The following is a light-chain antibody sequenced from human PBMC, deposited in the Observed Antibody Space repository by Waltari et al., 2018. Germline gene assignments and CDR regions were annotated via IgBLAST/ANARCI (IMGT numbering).Light chain of an antibody. J-gene: IGKJ1*01. CDR3: QNHERLPAV. CDR2: GAS. CDR1: QSIGRY. V-gene: IGKV3-20*01. Sequence: EIAFTQSPGTLTLSPGARAPLSCRASQSIGRYLVWYQQKPGQDPRLLIYGASSRAAGIPDRFSGSGSGTDFSLTISRLEPEDFAVYYCQNHERLPAVFGQGTKVEIK.